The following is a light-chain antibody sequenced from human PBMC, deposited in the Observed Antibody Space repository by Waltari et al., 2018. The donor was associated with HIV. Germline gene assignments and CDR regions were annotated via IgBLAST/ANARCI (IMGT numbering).Light chain of an antibody. J-gene: IGLJ3*02. Sequence: QSVLTQPPSASGTPGQRVTVSCSGSSSNIGSNTVIWFQQLPGTAPKLLIYSNNQRPSGVPDRFSGSKSGTSASLAITGLQSEDEAHYYCAAWDDSLNGWVFGGGTKLTVL. CDR2: SNN. CDR1: SSNIGSNT. CDR3: AAWDDSLNGWV. V-gene: IGLV1-44*01.